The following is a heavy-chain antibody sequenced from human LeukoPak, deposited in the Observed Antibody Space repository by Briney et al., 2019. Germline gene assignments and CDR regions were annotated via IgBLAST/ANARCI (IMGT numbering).Heavy chain of an antibody. CDR3: ARDPGGRWEYRYYGSGSTFGY. CDR2: INPNSGGT. CDR1: GYTFTGYY. V-gene: IGHV1-2*02. D-gene: IGHD3-10*01. Sequence: GASVKVSCKASGYTFTGYYMHWVRQAPGQGLEWMGWINPNSGGTNYAQKLQGRVTMTTDTSTSTAYMELRSLRSDDTAVYYCARDPGGRWEYRYYGSGSTFGYWGQGTLVTVSS. J-gene: IGHJ4*02.